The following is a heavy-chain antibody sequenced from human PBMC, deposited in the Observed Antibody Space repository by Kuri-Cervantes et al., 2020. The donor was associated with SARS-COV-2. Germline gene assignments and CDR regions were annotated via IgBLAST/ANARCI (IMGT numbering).Heavy chain of an antibody. Sequence: GESLKISCAASGFTFSSYAMHWARQAPGKGLEWVAVISYDGSNKYYADSVKGRFTISRDNSKNTLYLQMNSLRAEDTAVYYCAKDRLTYQLLFHAAFQHWGQGTLVTVSS. D-gene: IGHD2-2*01. J-gene: IGHJ1*01. CDR1: GFTFSSYA. CDR3: AKDRLTYQLLFHAAFQH. CDR2: ISYDGSNK. V-gene: IGHV3-30*07.